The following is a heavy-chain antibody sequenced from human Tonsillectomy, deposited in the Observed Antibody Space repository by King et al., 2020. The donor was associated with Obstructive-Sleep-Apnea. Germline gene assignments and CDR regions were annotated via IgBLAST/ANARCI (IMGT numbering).Heavy chain of an antibody. CDR1: GGSFSGYY. D-gene: IGHD3-10*01. CDR3: ARLQLGSGRSWFDP. V-gene: IGHV4-34*01. Sequence: VQLQQWGAGLLKPSETLSLTCAVYGGSFSGYYWSWIRRPPGKGLEYIGEINHSGSTNYNPSLKSRVTISVDTSKNQFSLKLSSVTAADTAVYYCARLQLGSGRSWFDPWGQGALVTVSS. J-gene: IGHJ5*02. CDR2: INHSGST.